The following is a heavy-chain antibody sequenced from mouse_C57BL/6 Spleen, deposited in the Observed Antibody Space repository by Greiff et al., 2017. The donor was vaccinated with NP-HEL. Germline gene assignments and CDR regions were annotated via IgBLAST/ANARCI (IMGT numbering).Heavy chain of an antibody. Sequence: VKLMESGAELVRPGASVKLSCKASGYTFTDYYINWVKQRPGQGLEWIARIYPGSGNTYYNEKFKGKATLTAEKSSSTAYMQLSSLTSEDSAVYFCARDYYGSSYDFDYWGQGTTLTVSS. CDR3: ARDYYGSSYDFDY. CDR2: IYPGSGNT. D-gene: IGHD1-1*01. CDR1: GYTFTDYY. V-gene: IGHV1-76*01. J-gene: IGHJ2*01.